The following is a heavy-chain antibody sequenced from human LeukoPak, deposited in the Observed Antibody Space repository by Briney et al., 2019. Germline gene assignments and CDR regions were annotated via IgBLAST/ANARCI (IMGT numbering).Heavy chain of an antibody. D-gene: IGHD1-1*01. V-gene: IGHV1-18*01. CDR3: ARAVPKAYYYYGMDV. CDR2: ISAYNGNT. CDR1: GYTFTSYG. Sequence: GASVKVSCKASGYTFTSYGISWVRQAPGQGLEWMGWISAYNGNTNYAQKLQSRVTMTTDTSTSTAYMELRSLRSDDTAVYYCARAVPKAYYYYGMDVWGQGTTVTVSS. J-gene: IGHJ6*02.